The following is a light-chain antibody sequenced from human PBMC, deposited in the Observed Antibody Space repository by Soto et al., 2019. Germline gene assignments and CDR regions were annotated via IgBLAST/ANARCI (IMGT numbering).Light chain of an antibody. J-gene: IGLJ1*01. CDR2: EVS. V-gene: IGLV2-14*01. Sequence: QLVLTQPASVSGSPGQSITISCTGTSSDVGGYNYVSWYQQHPGKAPKLMIYEVSNRPSGVSNRFSGSKSGNTASLTISGLQAEDEADYYCSSYTSSSIYVFGTGTKVTVL. CDR1: SSDVGGYNY. CDR3: SSYTSSSIYV.